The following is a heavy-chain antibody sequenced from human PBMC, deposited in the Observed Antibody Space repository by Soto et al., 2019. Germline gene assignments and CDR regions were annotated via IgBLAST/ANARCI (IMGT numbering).Heavy chain of an antibody. V-gene: IGHV4-39*01. D-gene: IGHD2-21*01. Sequence: NPSETLSLTCTVSGGSISSSSYYWGWIRQPPGKGLEWIGSIYYSGSTYYNPSLKSRVTISVDTSKNQFSLKLSSVTAADTAVYYCARHTLPIPDGMDVWGQGTTVTVSS. CDR2: IYYSGST. CDR1: GGSISSSSYY. CDR3: ARHTLPIPDGMDV. J-gene: IGHJ6*02.